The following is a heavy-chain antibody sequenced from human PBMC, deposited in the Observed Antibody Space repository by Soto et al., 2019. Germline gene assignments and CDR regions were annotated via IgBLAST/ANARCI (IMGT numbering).Heavy chain of an antibody. J-gene: IGHJ6*02. CDR2: IKSKTDGGTT. V-gene: IGHV3-15*07. Sequence: GGSLRLSCAASGFTFSNAWMNWVRQAPGKGLEWVGRIKSKTDGGTTDYAAPVKGRFTISRDDSKNTLYLQMNSLKTEDTAVYYCTTWKIQLWFNDYYYGMDVWGQGTTVTVSS. CDR3: TTWKIQLWFNDYYYGMDV. D-gene: IGHD5-18*01. CDR1: GFTFSNAW.